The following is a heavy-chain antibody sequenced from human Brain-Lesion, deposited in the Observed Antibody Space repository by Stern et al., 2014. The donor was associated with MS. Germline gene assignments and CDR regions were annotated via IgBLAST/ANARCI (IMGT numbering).Heavy chain of an antibody. J-gene: IGHJ4*02. CDR2: FDPEDGET. CDR3: ATLSPGAGGNYYRHFDY. Sequence: QVQLVESGAEVKKPGASVKVSCKVSGYTLTELSMHWVRQAPRKGLEWMGGFDPEDGETIYAQKFQGRVTMTEDTSTDTAYMELSSLRSEDTAVYYCATLSPGAGGNYYRHFDYWGQGTLVTVSS. D-gene: IGHD1-26*01. V-gene: IGHV1-24*01. CDR1: GYTLTELS.